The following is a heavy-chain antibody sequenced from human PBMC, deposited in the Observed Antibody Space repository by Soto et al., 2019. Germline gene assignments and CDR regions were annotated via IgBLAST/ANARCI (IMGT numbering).Heavy chain of an antibody. J-gene: IGHJ4*02. CDR1: GGGNLRDYR. Sequence: QVQLVQSGAEVKEPGSSVKVSCKASGGGNLRDYRTTWVRRAPGQGLEWMGGIIPLFGTPNYAQRFQGRVTITADESTSTAYMELSRLRSEDTAVYYCARDRDDYGSGNYYNRIDFWGQGTLVTVSS. D-gene: IGHD3-10*01. CDR3: ARDRDDYGSGNYYNRIDF. V-gene: IGHV1-69*01. CDR2: IIPLFGTP.